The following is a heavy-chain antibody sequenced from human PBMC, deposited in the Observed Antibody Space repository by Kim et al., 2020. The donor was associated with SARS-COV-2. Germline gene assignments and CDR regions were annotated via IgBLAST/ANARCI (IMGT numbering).Heavy chain of an antibody. V-gene: IGHV3-30*04. D-gene: IGHD3-22*01. J-gene: IGHJ5*02. Sequence: GGSLRLSCAASGFTFSSYAMHWVRQAPGKGLEWVAVISYDGSNKYYADSVKGRFTISRDNSKNTLYLQMNSLRAEDTAVYYCARDSTLHYYDSSGYPFSGWFDPWGQGTLVTVSS. CDR2: ISYDGSNK. CDR3: ARDSTLHYYDSSGYPFSGWFDP. CDR1: GFTFSSYA.